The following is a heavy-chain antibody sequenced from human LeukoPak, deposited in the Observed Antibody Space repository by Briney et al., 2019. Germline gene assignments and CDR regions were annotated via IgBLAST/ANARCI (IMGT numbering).Heavy chain of an antibody. Sequence: GGSLRLSCAASGFTFSSYSMNWVRQAPGKGLEWVSSISSSSSYIYYADSVKGRFTISRDNAKNSLYLQMNSLRAEDTAVYYCARGNAGYYDILTGYRRNWFDPWGQGTLVTVSS. CDR3: ARGNAGYYDILTGYRRNWFDP. D-gene: IGHD3-9*01. J-gene: IGHJ5*02. CDR2: ISSSSSYI. V-gene: IGHV3-21*01. CDR1: GFTFSSYS.